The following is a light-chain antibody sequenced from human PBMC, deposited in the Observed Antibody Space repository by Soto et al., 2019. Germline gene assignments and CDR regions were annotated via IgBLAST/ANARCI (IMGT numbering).Light chain of an antibody. V-gene: IGKV3-20*01. J-gene: IGKJ5*01. CDR1: QSVSSY. CDR3: QQYGSSPGST. Sequence: EIVLTQSPATLSLSPGERATLSCRASQSVSSYLAWYQQKAGQAPRLLIYDATKRAIGIPARFSGSGSGTDFTLTISRLEPEDFAVYYCQQYGSSPGSTFGQGTRLEIK. CDR2: DAT.